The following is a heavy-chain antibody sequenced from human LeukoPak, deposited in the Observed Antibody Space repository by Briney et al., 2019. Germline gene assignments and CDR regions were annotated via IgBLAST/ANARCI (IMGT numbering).Heavy chain of an antibody. CDR1: GGSISSGSYS. CDR2: IYYSGST. Sequence: PSETLSLTCTVSGGSISSGSYSWNWIRQSPGKGLEWIGYIYYSGSTNYNPSLKSRVTISVDTSKNQFSLKLSSVTAADTAVYYCARARGYSGYAYFDYWGQGTLVTVSS. D-gene: IGHD5-12*01. V-gene: IGHV4-61*01. J-gene: IGHJ4*02. CDR3: ARARGYSGYAYFDY.